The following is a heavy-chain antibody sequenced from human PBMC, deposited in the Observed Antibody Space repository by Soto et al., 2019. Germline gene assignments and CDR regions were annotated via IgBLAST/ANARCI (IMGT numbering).Heavy chain of an antibody. CDR2: INPNSGGT. V-gene: IGHV1-2*04. D-gene: IGHD3-22*01. CDR3: ARVFVYYDSSGPHDSDAFDI. Sequence: ASVKVSCKASGYTFTGYYMHWVRQAPGQGLEWMGWINPNSGGTNYAQKFQGWVTMTRDTSISTAYMELSRLRSDDTAVYYCARVFVYYDSSGPHDSDAFDIWAQGTMVTVSS. J-gene: IGHJ3*02. CDR1: GYTFTGYY.